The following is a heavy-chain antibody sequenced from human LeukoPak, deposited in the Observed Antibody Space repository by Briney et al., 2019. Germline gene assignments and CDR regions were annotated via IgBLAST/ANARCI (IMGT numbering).Heavy chain of an antibody. J-gene: IGHJ4*02. CDR3: AKESRAMATPFDY. V-gene: IGHV3-7*03. CDR1: GFTFSSYW. Sequence: PGGSLRLSCAASGFTFSSYWMSWVRQAPGKGLEWVANIKQDGSEKYYVDSVKGRFTISRDNAKNSLYLQMNSLRAEDTAVYYCAKESRAMATPFDYWGQGTLVTVSS. D-gene: IGHD5-18*01. CDR2: IKQDGSEK.